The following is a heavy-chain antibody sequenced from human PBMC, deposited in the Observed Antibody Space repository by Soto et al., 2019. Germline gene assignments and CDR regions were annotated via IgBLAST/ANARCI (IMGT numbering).Heavy chain of an antibody. CDR2: IYSGGST. CDR1: GFTVSSNY. J-gene: IGHJ3*02. Sequence: EVQLVESGGGLIQPGGSLRLSCAASGFTVSSNYMSWVRQAPGKGQEWVSVIYSGGSTYYADSVKGRFTISRDNSKNTLYLQMNSLRAEDTAVYYCARDKVEWDDAFDIWGQGTMVTVSS. V-gene: IGHV3-53*01. D-gene: IGHD1-26*01. CDR3: ARDKVEWDDAFDI.